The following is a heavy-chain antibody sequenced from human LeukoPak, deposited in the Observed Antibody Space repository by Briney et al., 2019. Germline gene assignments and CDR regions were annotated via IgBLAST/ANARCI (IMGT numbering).Heavy chain of an antibody. J-gene: IGHJ4*02. CDR2: IYYCAST. Sequence: SESLSLTCPVSGGSISTYYWSWIRQPPGKGMEWIGYIYYCASTNYNPSLKTRVTISLDTSKNQFSLKLNSVAAADTAMYYCARSFSPNYYDLLDYWGQGTLVTASS. D-gene: IGHD3-22*01. V-gene: IGHV4-59*01. CDR1: GGSISTYY. CDR3: ARSFSPNYYDLLDY.